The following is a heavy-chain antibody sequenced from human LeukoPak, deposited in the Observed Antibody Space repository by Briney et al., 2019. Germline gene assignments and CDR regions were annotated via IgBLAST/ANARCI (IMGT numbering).Heavy chain of an antibody. CDR1: GFTFSSYA. J-gene: IGHJ4*02. D-gene: IGHD1-26*01. CDR2: ISGSGGST. Sequence: PGGSLRLSCAASGFTFSSYAMSWVRQAPGKGLEGVSAISGSGGSTYYADSVKGRFTLSRDNSKNTLYLQMNSLRDEDTAVYYCAKGREGSAIVGASSLDYWGQGTLVTVCS. CDR3: AKGREGSAIVGASSLDY. V-gene: IGHV3-23*01.